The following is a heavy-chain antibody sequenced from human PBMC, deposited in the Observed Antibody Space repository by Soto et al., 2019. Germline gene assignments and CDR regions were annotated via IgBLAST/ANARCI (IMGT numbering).Heavy chain of an antibody. CDR1: GFTFGNHW. J-gene: IGHJ5*01. V-gene: IGHV3-7*01. CDR3: ARAGASCFCSDS. D-gene: IGHD2-21*01. CDR2: IKPDGSEK. Sequence: EVQLVESGGGLVQPGGSLRLSCAASGFTFGNHWMNWVRQAPGKGLEWVANIKPDGSEKDYADSVKGRFTISRDNAKNSLYLQMNRLRPDDTAVYYCARAGASCFCSDSWGQGALVTVSS.